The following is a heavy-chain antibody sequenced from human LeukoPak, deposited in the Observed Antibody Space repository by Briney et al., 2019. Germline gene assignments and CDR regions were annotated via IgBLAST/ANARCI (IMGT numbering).Heavy chain of an antibody. CDR1: GFTFNNYW. V-gene: IGHV3-74*01. CDR2: ISNDGRTT. J-gene: IGHJ4*02. Sequence: GGSLRLSCAASGFTFNNYWMNWVRQAPGTGLVWVSRISNDGRTTNYADSVKGRFTIYRDNAKNTLYLQMDSLRAEDTAVYYCANDYFWGSYRGYFDYWGQGTLVTVSS. D-gene: IGHD3-16*02. CDR3: ANDYFWGSYRGYFDY.